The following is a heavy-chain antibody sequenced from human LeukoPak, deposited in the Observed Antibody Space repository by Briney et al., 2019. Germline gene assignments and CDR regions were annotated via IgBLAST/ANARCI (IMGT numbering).Heavy chain of an antibody. CDR2: ISRSSGHI. J-gene: IGHJ5*02. V-gene: IGHV3-11*06. Sequence: GGSLRLSCAASGFTFSDYYMSWIRQAPGKRLEWISYISRSSGHIHYADSVKGRFTTSRDNAKSSLYLQMNILGAEDTAVYYCARDPPSCADGVCFSGLDLWGQGTLVTVSS. D-gene: IGHD2-8*01. CDR1: GFTFSDYY. CDR3: ARDPPSCADGVCFSGLDL.